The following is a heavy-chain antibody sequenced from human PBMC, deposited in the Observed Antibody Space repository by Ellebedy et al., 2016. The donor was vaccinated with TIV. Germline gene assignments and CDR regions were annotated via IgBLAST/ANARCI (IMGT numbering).Heavy chain of an antibody. CDR2: ISGGGGSK. V-gene: IGHV3-23*01. J-gene: IGHJ4*02. CDR1: GFTFSSYA. Sequence: PGGSLRLSCAASGFTFSSYAMSWVRQAPGKGLEWVSAISGGGGSKYYADSVKGRFTISRDNSKNTLYLQMNSLRAEDTAVYYCAKDFDSSGYLYFEYWGQGTLVTVSS. D-gene: IGHD3-22*01. CDR3: AKDFDSSGYLYFEY.